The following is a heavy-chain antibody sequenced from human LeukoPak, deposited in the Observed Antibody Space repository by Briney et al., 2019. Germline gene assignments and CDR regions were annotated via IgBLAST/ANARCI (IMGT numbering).Heavy chain of an antibody. Sequence: GASVKVSCKASGYTFTGYYMHWVRQAPGQGLEWMGWINPKSGGTNYAQKFQGRVTMTRDTSISTAYMELSRLRSDDTAVYYCAIDIAAAGSFHWGQGTLVTVSS. J-gene: IGHJ4*02. CDR1: GYTFTGYY. V-gene: IGHV1-2*02. CDR3: AIDIAAAGSFH. CDR2: INPKSGGT. D-gene: IGHD6-13*01.